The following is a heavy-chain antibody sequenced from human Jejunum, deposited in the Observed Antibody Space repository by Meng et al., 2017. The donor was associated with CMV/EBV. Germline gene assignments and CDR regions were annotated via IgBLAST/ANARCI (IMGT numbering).Heavy chain of an antibody. D-gene: IGHD1-26*01. CDR3: VKTTYVHRERYYHDY. CDR2: SRNKANSYTT. V-gene: IGHV3-72*01. Sequence: FTFRDPYMDWVRPAPGMGLEWVGRSRNKANSYTTEYAESVKGRFSISRDESRNSLLLQMNRLETEDTAIYYCVKTTYVHRERYYHDYWGQGTLVTVSS. CDR1: FTFRDPY. J-gene: IGHJ4*02.